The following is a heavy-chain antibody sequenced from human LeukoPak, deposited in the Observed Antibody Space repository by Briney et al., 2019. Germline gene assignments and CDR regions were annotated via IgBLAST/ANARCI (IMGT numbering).Heavy chain of an antibody. CDR3: ARLPLGSSWYHGRSYFDY. CDR2: IYYSGST. Sequence: PSETLSLTCTVSGGSISSSSYYWGWIRQPPGKGLEWIGSIYYSGSTYYNPSLKSRVTISVDTSKNQFSLKLSSVTAADTAVYYCARLPLGSSWYHGRSYFDYWGQGTLVTVSS. D-gene: IGHD6-13*01. J-gene: IGHJ4*02. V-gene: IGHV4-39*01. CDR1: GGSISSSSYY.